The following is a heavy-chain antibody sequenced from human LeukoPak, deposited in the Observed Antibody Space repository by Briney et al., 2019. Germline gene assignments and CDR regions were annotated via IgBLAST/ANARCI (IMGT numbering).Heavy chain of an antibody. J-gene: IGHJ5*02. Sequence: SETLSLTCTVSGGSISSGDYYWSWIRQPPGKGLEWIGSIYYSGSTYYNPSLKSRVTISVDTSKNQFSLKLSSVTAADTAVYYCASSYLASNILTAPNWFDPWGQGTLVTVSS. CDR3: ASSYLASNILTAPNWFDP. CDR2: IYYSGST. V-gene: IGHV4-39*07. CDR1: GGSISSGDYY. D-gene: IGHD3-9*01.